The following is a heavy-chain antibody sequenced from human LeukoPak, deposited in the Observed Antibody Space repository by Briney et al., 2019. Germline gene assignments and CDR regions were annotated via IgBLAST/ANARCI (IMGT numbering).Heavy chain of an antibody. CDR3: AREKGSYYWYYYYGMDV. J-gene: IGHJ6*02. CDR2: TNPNSSNT. D-gene: IGHD1-26*01. V-gene: IGHV1-8*01. Sequence: ASVTVSYMASGYTFTNYDIHWVRPAAGQGVEWVGWTNPNSSNTGYAQKFQGRVTMTRNTSISTAYMELSSLRSEDTAVYYCAREKGSYYWYYYYGMDVWGQGTTVTVYS. CDR1: GYTFTNYD.